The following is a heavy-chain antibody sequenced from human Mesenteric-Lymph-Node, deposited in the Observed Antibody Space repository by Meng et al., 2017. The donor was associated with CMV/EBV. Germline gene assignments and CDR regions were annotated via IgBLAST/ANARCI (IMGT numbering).Heavy chain of an antibody. V-gene: IGHV4-59*01. D-gene: IGHD5-12*01. J-gene: IGHJ4*02. CDR3: ARGKSGYVYFDY. Sequence: LTCTVSGDSISSYYWSWIRQPPGKGLEWIGYMYYTGSTNYNPSLKSRVTISVDTSKNQFSLKLSSVTAADTAVYYCARGKSGYVYFDYWGQGSLVTVSS. CDR2: MYYTGST. CDR1: GDSISSYY.